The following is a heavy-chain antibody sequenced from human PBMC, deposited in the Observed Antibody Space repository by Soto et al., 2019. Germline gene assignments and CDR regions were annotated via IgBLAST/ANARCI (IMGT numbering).Heavy chain of an antibody. CDR1: GFTFSNYW. J-gene: IGHJ5*02. CDR3: ASARHIGP. D-gene: IGHD2-21*01. CDR2: IKEDGSER. V-gene: IGHV3-7*01. Sequence: GGSLRLSCAASGFTFSNYWMSWVRQAPGKGLEWVANIKEDGSERNYVDSVKGRFTISRDNAENSLYLQMNSLRAEDTAVYYCASARHIGPWGQGTLVTVSS.